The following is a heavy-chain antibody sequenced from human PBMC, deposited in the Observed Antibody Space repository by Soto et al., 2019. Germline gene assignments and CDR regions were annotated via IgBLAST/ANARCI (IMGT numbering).Heavy chain of an antibody. CDR2: IYYSGST. V-gene: IGHV4-39*02. Sequence: QLQLQESGPGLVKPSETLSLTCTVSGGSISSSSYYWGWIRQPPGKGLEWIGSIYYSGSTYYNPSLKSRVTISVDTSKNQFSLKLSSVTAADTAVYYCARDLTDFYSRTYDYWGQGTLVTVSS. J-gene: IGHJ4*02. CDR3: ARDLTDFYSRTYDY. D-gene: IGHD6-13*01. CDR1: GGSISSSSYY.